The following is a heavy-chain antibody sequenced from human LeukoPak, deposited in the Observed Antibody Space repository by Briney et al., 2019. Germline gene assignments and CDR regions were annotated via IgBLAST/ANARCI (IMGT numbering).Heavy chain of an antibody. CDR2: IYYSGST. CDR1: GGSISSSSYY. V-gene: IGHV4-39*07. J-gene: IGHJ5*02. D-gene: IGHD5-18*01. CDR3: ARGVDTAMVGANWFDP. Sequence: SETLSLTCTVSGGSISSSSYYWGWIRQPPGKGLEWIGSIYYSGSTYYNPSLKSRVTILVDTSKNQFSLKLSSVTAADTAVYYCARGVDTAMVGANWFDPWGQGTLVTVSS.